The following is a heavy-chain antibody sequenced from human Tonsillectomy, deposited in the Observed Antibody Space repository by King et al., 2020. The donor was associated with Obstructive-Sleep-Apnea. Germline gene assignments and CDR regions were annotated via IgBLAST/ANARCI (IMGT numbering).Heavy chain of an antibody. CDR2: ISGSGGST. J-gene: IGHJ3*02. Sequence: DVQLVESGGGLVQPGGSLRLSCAASGFTFSSYAMSWVRQAPGKGLEWGSTISGSGGSTYYADSVKGRFTISRDNSENTLYLQMNSLRAEDTAVYYCAKTQRSYYDTSGYWRDAFDIWGQGTMVTVSS. CDR1: GFTFSSYA. CDR3: AKTQRSYYDTSGYWRDAFDI. V-gene: IGHV3-23*04. D-gene: IGHD3-22*01.